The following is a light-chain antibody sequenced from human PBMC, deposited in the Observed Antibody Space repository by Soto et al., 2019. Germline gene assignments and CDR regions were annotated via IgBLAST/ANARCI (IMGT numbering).Light chain of an antibody. V-gene: IGLV1-44*01. J-gene: IGLJ3*02. CDR3: AAWDASLNGLV. Sequence: QSVLTQPPSASGTPGQRVTIFCSGSSSNIGSYSVNWNQRLPGTAPKLLIYSDNQRPSGVPDRFSGSKSGTSASLAISGLQSEDEADYHCAAWDASLNGLVFGGGTKVTVL. CDR1: SSNIGSYS. CDR2: SDN.